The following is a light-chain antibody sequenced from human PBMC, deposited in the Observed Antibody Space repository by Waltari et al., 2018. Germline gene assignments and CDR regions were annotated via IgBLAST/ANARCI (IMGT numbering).Light chain of an antibody. J-gene: IGLJ3*02. CDR2: DDT. CDR3: QVWDSSTDHLV. Sequence: YVVTQPPSVSVAPGETARITCGGDDIGSKSVHGYQQRPGQAPLLVLYDDTDRPPGIPGRCSGSNTGNTATLTLSWVEAGDEADYYCQVWDSSTDHLVFGGGTKLTVL. CDR1: DIGSKS. V-gene: IGLV3-21*02.